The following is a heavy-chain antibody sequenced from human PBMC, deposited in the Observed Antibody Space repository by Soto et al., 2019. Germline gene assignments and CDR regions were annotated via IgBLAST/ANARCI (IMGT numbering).Heavy chain of an antibody. Sequence: ASVNVSCKASGYTFTSYYMHWVRQAPGQGLEWMGIINPSGGSTSYAQKFQGRVTMARDTSTSTVYMELSSLRSEDTAVYYCARSRKSWNWFDPWGQGTLVTVSS. CDR2: INPSGGST. V-gene: IGHV1-46*01. CDR3: ARSRKSWNWFDP. J-gene: IGHJ5*02. CDR1: GYTFTSYY.